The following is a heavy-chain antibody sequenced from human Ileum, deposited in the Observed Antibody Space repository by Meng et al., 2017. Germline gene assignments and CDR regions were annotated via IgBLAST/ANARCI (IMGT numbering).Heavy chain of an antibody. Sequence: QVQLQASGPGLVKPSQTLSLTCTVSGGSISSGSYYWSWIRQPAGKGLEWIGRIYTSGSTNYNPSLKSRVTISIDTSKNQFSLNLSSVTATDTAVYYCARSSSHRFDPWGQGTLVTVSS. CDR1: GGSISSGSYY. CDR2: IYTSGST. CDR3: ARSSSHRFDP. J-gene: IGHJ5*02. V-gene: IGHV4-61*02.